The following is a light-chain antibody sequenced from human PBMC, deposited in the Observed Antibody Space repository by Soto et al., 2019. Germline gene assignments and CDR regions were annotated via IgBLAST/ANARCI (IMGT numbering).Light chain of an antibody. CDR3: QQTLSFPPT. Sequence: DIEMNQSPASVSASVGGRVTVTCRASQAIDSWLAWYQQKPGEAPKLLIFTGSLLHSGVPPRFSGSGSGTDFTLTISRLQPEEFATYYGQQTLSFPPTCGQVTKVDIK. J-gene: IGKJ1*01. CDR1: QAIDSW. V-gene: IGKV1-12*01. CDR2: TGS.